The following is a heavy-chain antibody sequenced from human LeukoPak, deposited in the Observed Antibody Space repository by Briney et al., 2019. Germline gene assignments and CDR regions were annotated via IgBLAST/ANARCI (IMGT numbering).Heavy chain of an antibody. V-gene: IGHV3-33*01. CDR1: GFTFSSYG. D-gene: IGHD2-15*01. Sequence: GGSLRLSCAASGFTFSSYGMHWVRQAPGKGREGVAVIWYDGSNKYYADSVKGRFTISRDNSKNTLYLQMNSLRAEDTAVYYCARDLVAAGGRDYWGQGTLVTVSS. CDR2: IWYDGSNK. CDR3: ARDLVAAGGRDY. J-gene: IGHJ4*02.